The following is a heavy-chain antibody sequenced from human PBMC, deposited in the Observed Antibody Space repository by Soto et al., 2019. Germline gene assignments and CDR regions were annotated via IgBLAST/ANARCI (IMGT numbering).Heavy chain of an antibody. D-gene: IGHD7-27*01. CDR2: IYSGGST. CDR1: GFTVSTKY. Sequence: EVQLVESGGGLVQPGGSLRLSCAASGFTVSTKYMSWVRQAPGQGLEWVSVIYSGGSTFYADSARSRCTSSRDNSKNTVNLQRNSRRAENTGVYYYARDPGATDSWGEGTMITVSS. CDR3: ARDPGATDS. V-gene: IGHV3-66*01. J-gene: IGHJ4*02.